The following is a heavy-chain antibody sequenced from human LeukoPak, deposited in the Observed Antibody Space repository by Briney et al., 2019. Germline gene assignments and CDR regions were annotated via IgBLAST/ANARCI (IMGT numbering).Heavy chain of an antibody. CDR1: GFTFSSYA. V-gene: IGHV3-23*01. CDR2: ITGSGDTT. J-gene: IGHJ4*02. D-gene: IGHD6-13*01. Sequence: GSLRLSCAASGFTFSSYAVTWVRQAPGKGLEWVSGITGSGDTTFYADSVKGRFTISRDNSKNTLYLQVHSLRVEDTAVYYCVKDYSTIAAAANPLFDYWGQGALVTVSS. CDR3: VKDYSTIAAAANPLFDY.